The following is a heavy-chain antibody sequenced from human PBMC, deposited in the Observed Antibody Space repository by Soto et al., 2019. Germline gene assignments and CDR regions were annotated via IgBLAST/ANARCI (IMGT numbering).Heavy chain of an antibody. CDR2: IYHSGST. D-gene: IGHD6-13*01. Sequence: SETLSLTCDVYGGSISSSNWWSWVRQPPGKGLEWIGEIYHSGSTNYNPSLKSRVTISVDKSKNQFSLKLSSVTAADTAVYYCARGPSDSSSWYGYWGQGTLVTVSS. J-gene: IGHJ4*02. CDR3: ARGPSDSSSWYGY. CDR1: GGSISSSNW. V-gene: IGHV4-4*02.